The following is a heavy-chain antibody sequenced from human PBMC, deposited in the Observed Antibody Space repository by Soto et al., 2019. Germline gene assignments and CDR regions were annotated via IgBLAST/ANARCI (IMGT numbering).Heavy chain of an antibody. CDR1: GGSISSSSYY. J-gene: IGHJ6*02. V-gene: IGHV4-39*01. CDR2: IYYSGSA. CDR3: ARRGDYYYYGMDV. Sequence: TLSLTCTVSGGSISSSSYYWGWIRQPPGKGLEWIGSIYYSGSAYYNPSLKSRVTISVDTSKNQFSLKLSSVTAADTAVYYCARRGDYYYYGMDVWGQGT.